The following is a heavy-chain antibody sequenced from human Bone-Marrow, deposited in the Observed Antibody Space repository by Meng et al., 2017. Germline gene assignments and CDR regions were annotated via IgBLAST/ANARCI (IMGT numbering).Heavy chain of an antibody. J-gene: IGHJ4*02. CDR1: GGSISSSSYY. CDR2: IYYSGST. Sequence: SETLSLTCTVSGGSISSSSYYWGWIRQPPGKGLEWIGSIYYSGSTYYNPSLKSRVTISVDTSKNQFSLKLSGLRSDDTAVYYCARSILLWFGEPWSDYWGQGTLVTVSS. CDR3: ARSILLWFGEPWSDY. D-gene: IGHD3-10*01. V-gene: IGHV4-39*07.